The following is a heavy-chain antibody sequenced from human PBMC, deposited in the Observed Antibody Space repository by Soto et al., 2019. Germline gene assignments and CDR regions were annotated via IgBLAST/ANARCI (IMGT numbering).Heavy chain of an antibody. CDR2: IKQDGGEK. J-gene: IGHJ3*01. Sequence: EMQLVESGGGSVRPGASLRLSCVASGFTFDNSWMTWIRRAPGKGLEWVASIKQDGGEKRYVDSVKGRFTISRDNIRKSLYLQMSSLRAEDTAMYYCARDPYDTDSLSYGAFDVWGRGTMVTVSS. V-gene: IGHV3-7*03. CDR1: GFTFDNSW. CDR3: ARDPYDTDSLSYGAFDV. D-gene: IGHD3-16*01.